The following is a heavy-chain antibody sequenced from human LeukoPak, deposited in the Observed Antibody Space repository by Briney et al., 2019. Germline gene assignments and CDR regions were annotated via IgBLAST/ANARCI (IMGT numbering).Heavy chain of an antibody. D-gene: IGHD3-22*01. J-gene: IGHJ4*02. CDR2: INPNSGGT. CDR1: GYTFTDYY. V-gene: IGHV1-2*02. CDR3: ARDLGYYDSSGDDY. Sequence: ASVKVSCKASGYTFTDYYMHWVRQAPGQGLEWMGWINPNSGGTNYAQKFQGRVTMTRDTSISTAYMELSRLRSDDTAVYYCARDLGYYDSSGDDYWGQGTLVTVSS.